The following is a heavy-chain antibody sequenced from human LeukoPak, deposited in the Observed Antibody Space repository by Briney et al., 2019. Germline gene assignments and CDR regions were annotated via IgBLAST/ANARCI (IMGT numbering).Heavy chain of an antibody. CDR3: ARAPDPLGYCSSTSCYEPDY. J-gene: IGHJ4*02. CDR2: IIPIFGTA. CDR1: GGTFSSYA. Sequence: ASVKVSCKASGGTFSSYAISWVRQAPGQGLEWMGGIIPIFGTANYAQKFQGRVTITADESTSTAYMELSSLRSEDTAVYYCARAPDPLGYCSSTSCYEPDYWGQGTLVTVSS. D-gene: IGHD2-2*01. V-gene: IGHV1-69*13.